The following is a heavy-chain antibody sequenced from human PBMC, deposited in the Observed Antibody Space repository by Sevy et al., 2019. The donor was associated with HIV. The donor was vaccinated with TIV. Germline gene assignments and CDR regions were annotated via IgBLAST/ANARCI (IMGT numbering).Heavy chain of an antibody. D-gene: IGHD3-22*01. J-gene: IGHJ4*02. CDR3: ARENYDTGY. Sequence: QSQTLSLTCTVSGGSISSSSYYWGWIRQPPGKGLGWIGSIYYSGSTYYNPSLKSRVTISVDTSKNQFSLKLSSVTAADTAVYYCARENYDTGYWGQGTLVTVSS. V-gene: IGHV4-39*02. CDR1: GGSISSSSYY. CDR2: IYYSGST.